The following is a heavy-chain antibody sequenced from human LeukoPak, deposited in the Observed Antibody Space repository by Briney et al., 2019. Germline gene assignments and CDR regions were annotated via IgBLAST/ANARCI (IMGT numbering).Heavy chain of an antibody. V-gene: IGHV3-11*01. CDR1: GFTFSDYY. CDR2: ISSSGSTK. D-gene: IGHD6-19*01. Sequence: PGGSLRLSCAVSGFTFSDYYMSWIRQAPGKGLEWNSYISSSGSTKYYADSVKGRFTISRDNAKNSLYLQMNSLRAEDTAVYYCARDRKSAWYPLVDYWGQGTLVTVSS. CDR3: ARDRKSAWYPLVDY. J-gene: IGHJ4*02.